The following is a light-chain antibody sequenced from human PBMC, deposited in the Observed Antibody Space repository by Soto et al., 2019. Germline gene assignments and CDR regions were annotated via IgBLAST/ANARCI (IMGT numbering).Light chain of an antibody. CDR2: AAS. J-gene: IGKJ5*01. Sequence: IQLTQSPSSLSASVGDRVTITCRASQGISSYLAWYQQKPGKATKLLIYAASTLQSGVPSRFSGSGSGTDFTLTISNLQPEDFATYYCQQLNSYPITFGQGTRLDIK. CDR3: QQLNSYPIT. CDR1: QGISSY. V-gene: IGKV1-9*01.